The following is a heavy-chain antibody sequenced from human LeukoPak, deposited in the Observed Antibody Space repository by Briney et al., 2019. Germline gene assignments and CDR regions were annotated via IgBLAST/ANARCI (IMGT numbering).Heavy chain of an antibody. CDR3: ARMRRQWLDDAFDI. Sequence: SETLSLTCTVSGGSISGTTYSWGWIRQPPGKGLEWIGSIFYSGGTYYNPSLKSRVTISVDTSKNQFSLNLSSVTAADTAVYYCARMRRQWLDDAFDIWGQGTMVTVSS. V-gene: IGHV4-39*01. D-gene: IGHD6-19*01. CDR2: IFYSGGT. J-gene: IGHJ3*02. CDR1: GGSISGTTYS.